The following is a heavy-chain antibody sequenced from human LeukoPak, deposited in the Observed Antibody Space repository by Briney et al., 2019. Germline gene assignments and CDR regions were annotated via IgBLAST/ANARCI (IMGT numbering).Heavy chain of an antibody. D-gene: IGHD3-9*01. Sequence: PGGSLRLSCAASGFTVSSNYMSWVRQAPGKGLEWVSVIYSGGSTYYADSVKGRFTISRHESKNTLYLQMNSLRAEDTAVYYCARGVYDILTGYCYGMGVWGQGTTVTVSS. CDR2: IYSGGST. V-gene: IGHV3-53*04. CDR1: GFTVSSNY. CDR3: ARGVYDILTGYCYGMGV. J-gene: IGHJ6*02.